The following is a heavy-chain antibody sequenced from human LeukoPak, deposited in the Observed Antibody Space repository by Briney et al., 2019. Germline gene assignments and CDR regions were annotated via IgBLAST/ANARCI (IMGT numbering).Heavy chain of an antibody. CDR3: ASDVTTVTITDY. D-gene: IGHD4-17*01. V-gene: IGHV3-21*01. Sequence: GGSLRLSCAASGFTFSSYRMNWVRQAPGKGLEWVSSISSSSSYIYYADSVKGRFTISRDNSKNTLYLQMNSLRAEDTAVYYCASDVTTVTITDYWGQGTLVTVSS. J-gene: IGHJ4*02. CDR1: GFTFSSYR. CDR2: ISSSSSYI.